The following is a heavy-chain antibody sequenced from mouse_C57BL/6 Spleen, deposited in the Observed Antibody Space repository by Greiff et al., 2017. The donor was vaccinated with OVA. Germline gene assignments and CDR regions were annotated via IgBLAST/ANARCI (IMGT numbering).Heavy chain of an antibody. V-gene: IGHV14-4*01. CDR1: GFNIKDDY. J-gene: IGHJ4*01. CDR3: TTTLYGSSYDYAMDY. D-gene: IGHD1-1*01. Sequence: LVESGAELVRPGASVKLSCTASGFNIKDDYMHWVKQRPEQGLEWIGWIDPENGDTEYASKFQGKATITADTSSNTAYLQLSSLTSEDTAVYYCTTTLYGSSYDYAMDYWGQGTSVTVSS. CDR2: IDPENGDT.